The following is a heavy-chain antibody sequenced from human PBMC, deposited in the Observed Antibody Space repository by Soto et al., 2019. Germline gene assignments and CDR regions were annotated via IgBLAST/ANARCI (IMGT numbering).Heavy chain of an antibody. CDR3: ARDPDQWFGDYYDY. V-gene: IGHV3-23*01. CDR1: GFTFSSYA. J-gene: IGHJ4*02. Sequence: GGSLRLSCAASGFTFSSYALSWVRQAPGKGLEWVSGITGSGGSTYYPDSVKGRFTISRDNSKNTLYLQINSLRAEDTALYYCARDPDQWFGDYYDYWGQGTLVTVSS. D-gene: IGHD3-10*01. CDR2: ITGSGGST.